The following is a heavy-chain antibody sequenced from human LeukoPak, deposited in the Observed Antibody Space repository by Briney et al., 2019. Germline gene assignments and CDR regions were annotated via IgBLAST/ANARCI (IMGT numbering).Heavy chain of an antibody. CDR3: AREWQGGIAAAGTRIEGDY. CDR1: GFSVSGYW. CDR2: IKQDGSEK. J-gene: IGHJ4*02. V-gene: IGHV3-7*01. D-gene: IGHD6-13*01. Sequence: GGSLRLSCAVSGFSVSGYWMTWVRQAPGKGLEWVANIKQDGSEKNYVDSVKGRFTISRDNAENSLFLQTNSLRVEDTAVYYCAREWQGGIAAAGTRIEGDYWGQGTLVAVSS.